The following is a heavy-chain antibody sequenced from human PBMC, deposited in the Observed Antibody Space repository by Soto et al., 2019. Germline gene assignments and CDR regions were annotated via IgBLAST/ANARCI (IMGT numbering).Heavy chain of an antibody. Sequence: QVRLVQSAAEVKKPGASVKVSCKASGYTFTSYGISWVRQAPGQGLEWMGWISGYNGNTNLAQKLQGRVTMTTDTAPSTAFIERMMMTSDDTPVYYCARIADCRITPCSCPSRFHIRGYCFYYGMDVWGLGTTCTAS. CDR1: GYTFTSYG. CDR3: ARIADCRITPCSCPSRFHIRGYCFYYGMDV. J-gene: IGHJ6*02. CDR2: ISGYNGNT. D-gene: IGHD1-20*01. V-gene: IGHV1-18*01.